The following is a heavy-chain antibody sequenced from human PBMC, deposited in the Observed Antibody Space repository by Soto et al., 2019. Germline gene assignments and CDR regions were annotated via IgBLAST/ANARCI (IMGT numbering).Heavy chain of an antibody. CDR1: SGSMSSGHW. J-gene: IGHJ2*01. D-gene: IGHD3-16*01. Sequence: QVQLQESGPGLVKPSGTLSLTCDVSSGSMSSGHWWSWVRQPPGKGLEWVGHIHRSGATSYNPSPRSRVTISLDESKNQFSLKLSSVTAADTAVYYCARVGLRWYFDFWGRGTLVTVSS. CDR3: ARVGLRWYFDF. CDR2: IHRSGAT. V-gene: IGHV4-4*02.